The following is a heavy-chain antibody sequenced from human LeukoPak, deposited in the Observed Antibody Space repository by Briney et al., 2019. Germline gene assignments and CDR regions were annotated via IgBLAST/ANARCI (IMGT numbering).Heavy chain of an antibody. CDR2: IYAGDSDT. CDR3: ARHIDVWGSYGN. Sequence: GESLKISCRGSGDNFTNYWIGWGRQVPGKGLEWMGIIYAGDSDTRYSPSFQGQVTISADKSISTAYLQWSSLKASDTAMYYCARHIDVWGSYGNWGQGTLVSVSS. V-gene: IGHV5-51*01. CDR1: GDNFTNYW. D-gene: IGHD3-16*01. J-gene: IGHJ4*02.